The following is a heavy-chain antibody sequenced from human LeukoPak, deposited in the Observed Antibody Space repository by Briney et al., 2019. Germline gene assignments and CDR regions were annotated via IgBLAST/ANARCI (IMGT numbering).Heavy chain of an antibody. D-gene: IGHD3-22*01. V-gene: IGHV1-69*01. J-gene: IGHJ4*02. Sequence: SVKVSCKASGGTFSSYAISWVRQAPGQGLEWMGGIIPIFGTANYAQKFQGRVTITVDESTSTAYMELSSLRSEDTAVYYCARDWGYYDSSGYKWGQGTLVTVSS. CDR1: GGTFSSYA. CDR2: IIPIFGTA. CDR3: ARDWGYYDSSGYK.